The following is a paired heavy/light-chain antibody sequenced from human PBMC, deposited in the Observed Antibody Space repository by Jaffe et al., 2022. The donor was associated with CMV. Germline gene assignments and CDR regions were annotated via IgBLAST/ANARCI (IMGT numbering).Heavy chain of an antibody. D-gene: IGHD3-3*01. V-gene: IGHV1-69*09. CDR2: IIPILGIA. CDR1: GGTFSSYA. CDR3: ARQSITIFGVVIEPYYFDY. Sequence: QVQLVQSGAEVKKPGSSVKVSCKASGGTFSSYAISWVRQAPGQGLEWMGRIIPILGIANYAQKFQGRVTITADKSTSTAYMELSSLRSEDTAVYYCARQSITIFGVVIEPYYFDYWGQGTLVTVSS. J-gene: IGHJ4*02.
Light chain of an antibody. Sequence: DIQMTQSPSTLSASVGDRVTITCRASQSISSWLAWYQQKPGKAPKLLIYKASSLESGVPSRFSGSGSGTEFTLTISSLQPDDFATYYCQQYNSYSQYTFGQGTKLEIK. V-gene: IGKV1-5*03. CDR3: QQYNSYSQYT. CDR1: QSISSW. CDR2: KAS. J-gene: IGKJ2*01.